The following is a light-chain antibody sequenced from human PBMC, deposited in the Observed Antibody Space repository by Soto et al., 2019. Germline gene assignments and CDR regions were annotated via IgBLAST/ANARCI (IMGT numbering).Light chain of an antibody. V-gene: IGKV1-27*01. CDR3: QKYNSAPHT. Sequence: DIQMTQSPSSLSASVGDIVSITCRVSQGISKYLAWYQQKPGKVPKLLIYGASTLQSGVPSRFSGSGSGTDVTLTITSLQPEDVATYYCQKYNSAPHTFGQGTKLEIK. CDR2: GAS. J-gene: IGKJ2*01. CDR1: QGISKY.